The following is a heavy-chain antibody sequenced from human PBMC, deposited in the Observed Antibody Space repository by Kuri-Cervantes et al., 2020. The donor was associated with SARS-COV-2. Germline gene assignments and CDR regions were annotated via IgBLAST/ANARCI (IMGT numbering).Heavy chain of an antibody. CDR3: ARSPGRGRGYSYGAADLGYYFDY. Sequence: ASVKVSCKASGYTFTGYYMHWVRQAPGQGLEWMGRINPNSGGTNYAQKFQGRVTMTRDTSISTAYMELSRLRSDDTVVYYCARSPGRGRGYSYGAADLGYYFDYWGQGTLVTVSS. J-gene: IGHJ4*02. CDR1: GYTFTGYY. D-gene: IGHD5-18*01. CDR2: INPNSGGT. V-gene: IGHV1-2*05.